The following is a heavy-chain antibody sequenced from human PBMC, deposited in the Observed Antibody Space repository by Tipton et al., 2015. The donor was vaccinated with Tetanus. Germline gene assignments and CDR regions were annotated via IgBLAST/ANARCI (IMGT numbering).Heavy chain of an antibody. CDR1: GFTVTSTY. D-gene: IGHD6-19*01. Sequence: GSLRLSCAASGFTVTSTYMAWVRQTPGKGLEWVSSIYSGSTTYYRDSVRGRFTISRDSSKNSFHLQLNNLRDGDTAIYFCARAPFDFSDYFDLWGQGTPVTVSS. V-gene: IGHV3-53*01. CDR2: IYSGSTT. J-gene: IGHJ4*02. CDR3: ARAPFDFSDYFDL.